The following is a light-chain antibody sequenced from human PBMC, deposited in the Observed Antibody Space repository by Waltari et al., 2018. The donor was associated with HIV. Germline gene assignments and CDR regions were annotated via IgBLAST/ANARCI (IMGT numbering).Light chain of an antibody. CDR1: NIGDKT. V-gene: IGLV3-21*02. Sequence: SFVLTQPPSVSVAPGQTARITCGGNNIGDKTVHWYQQKPGQAPLLVVYDDSDRPSGIPERFSGSNSWNTATLTISRVEAGDEADHYCQVWDASSDHLVIFGGGTKLTVL. J-gene: IGLJ2*01. CDR2: DDS. CDR3: QVWDASSDHLVI.